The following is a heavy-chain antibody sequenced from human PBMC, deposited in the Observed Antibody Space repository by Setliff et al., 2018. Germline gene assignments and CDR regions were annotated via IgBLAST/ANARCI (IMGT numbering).Heavy chain of an antibody. Sequence: GGSLRLSCAASGFTFSDHYMTWIRQAPGKGLEWVSYISSSGSLTLYADSVKGRFTISRDNAKNSLYLQMNSLRAEDTAVYYCAKLVWLTTWYYMDVWGKGTTVTVSS. V-gene: IGHV3-11*01. J-gene: IGHJ6*03. CDR1: GFTFSDHY. CDR3: AKLVWLTTWYYMDV. CDR2: ISSSGSLT. D-gene: IGHD5-18*01.